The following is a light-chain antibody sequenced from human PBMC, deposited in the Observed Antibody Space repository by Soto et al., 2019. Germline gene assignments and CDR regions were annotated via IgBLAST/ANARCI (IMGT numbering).Light chain of an antibody. J-gene: IGLJ1*01. V-gene: IGLV1-40*01. CDR2: GNS. CDR3: QSYDSSLSLYV. CDR1: SSNIGAGYD. Sequence: QSVLTQPPSVSGAPGQRVTISCTGSSSNIGAGYDVHWYQQLPGTASKLLIYGNSNRPSVVPDRFSGSKSGTSASLAITGLQAEDEADYYCQSYDSSLSLYVFGTGTKVTV.